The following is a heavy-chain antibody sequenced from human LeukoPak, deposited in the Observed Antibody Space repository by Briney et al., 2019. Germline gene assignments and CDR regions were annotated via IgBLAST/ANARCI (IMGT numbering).Heavy chain of an antibody. J-gene: IGHJ4*02. V-gene: IGHV3-53*01. D-gene: IGHD3-3*01. CDR1: GFTVSSNY. CDR2: IYSGGST. CDR3: ARGFLGVVTYDY. Sequence: GGSLRLSCAASGFTVSSNYMRWVRQAPGKGLEWVSVIYSGGSTYYADSVKGRFTISRDNSKNPLYLQMNGLRAEDTAVYYCARGFLGVVTYDYWGEGALVTVS.